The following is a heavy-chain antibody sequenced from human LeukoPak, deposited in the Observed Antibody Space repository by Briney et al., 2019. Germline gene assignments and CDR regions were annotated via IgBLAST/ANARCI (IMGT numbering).Heavy chain of an antibody. V-gene: IGHV3-48*01. CDR1: GFTFSSYS. J-gene: IGHJ4*02. CDR3: ARGPPDRFRESGIAAAGFDY. Sequence: GGSLRLSCAASGFTFSSYSMNWVRQAPGKGLEWVSYISSNSSTIYYADSVKGRFTISRDNAKNSLYLQMNSLRAEDTAVYYCARGPPDRFRESGIAAAGFDYWGQGTVVTVSS. D-gene: IGHD6-13*01. CDR2: ISSNSSTI.